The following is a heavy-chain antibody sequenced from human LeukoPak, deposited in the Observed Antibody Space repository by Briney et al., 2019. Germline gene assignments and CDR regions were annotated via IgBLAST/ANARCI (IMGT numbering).Heavy chain of an antibody. V-gene: IGHV4-39*01. CDR1: GGSISSSSYS. Sequence: SETLSLTCTVSGGSISSSSYSWGWIRQPPGKGLEWIGSIYYSGSTNYNPSLKSRVTISVDTSKNQFSLKPSSVTAADTAVYYCARLSGSYRGALAYWGQGTLVTVSS. CDR3: ARLSGSYRGALAY. CDR2: IYYSGST. J-gene: IGHJ4*02. D-gene: IGHD1-26*01.